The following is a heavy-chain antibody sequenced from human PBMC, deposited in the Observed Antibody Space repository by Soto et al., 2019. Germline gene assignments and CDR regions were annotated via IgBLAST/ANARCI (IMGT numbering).Heavy chain of an antibody. Sequence: SETLSLTCTVSGGSISSYYWSWIRQPPGKGLEWIGYIYYSGSTNYNPSLKSRVTISVDTSKNQFSLKLSSVTAADTAVYYCARVRLSAAGYGDTASAFDIWGRGTMVTVSS. CDR1: GGSISSYY. J-gene: IGHJ3*02. CDR2: IYYSGST. V-gene: IGHV4-59*01. D-gene: IGHD6-13*01. CDR3: ARVRLSAAGYGDTASAFDI.